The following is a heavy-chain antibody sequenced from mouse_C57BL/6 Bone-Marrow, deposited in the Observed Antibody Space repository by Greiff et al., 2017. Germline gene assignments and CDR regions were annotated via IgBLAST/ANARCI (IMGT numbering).Heavy chain of an antibody. V-gene: IGHV5-6*01. Sequence: DVHLVESGGDLVKPGGSLKLSCAASGFTFSSYGMSWVRQTPDKRLEWVATISSGGSYPYYPDSVKGRFTISRDNAKNPLYLQMRSLKSEDTAMYYCASLYYYYAMDYWGQGTSVTVSS. D-gene: IGHD1-3*01. CDR2: ISSGGSYP. CDR1: GFTFSSYG. J-gene: IGHJ4*01. CDR3: ASLYYYYAMDY.